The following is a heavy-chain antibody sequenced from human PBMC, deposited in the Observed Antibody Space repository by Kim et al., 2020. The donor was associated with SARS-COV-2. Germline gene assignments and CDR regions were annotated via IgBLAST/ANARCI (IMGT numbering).Heavy chain of an antibody. CDR1: GFTFSSYA. D-gene: IGHD6-13*01. V-gene: IGHV3-23*01. Sequence: GGSLRLSCAASGFTFSSYAMSWVRQAPGKGLEWVSTITISGGWTDYADSEKGRFTISRDNSKNTLYLQMNSLRAEDTALYYCARDPIAGDKLVWFDPWGQGTLATVSS. J-gene: IGHJ5*02. CDR2: ITISGGWT. CDR3: ARDPIAGDKLVWFDP.